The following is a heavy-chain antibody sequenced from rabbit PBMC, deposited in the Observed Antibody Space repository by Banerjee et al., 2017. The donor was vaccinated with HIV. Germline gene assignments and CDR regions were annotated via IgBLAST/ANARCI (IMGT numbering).Heavy chain of an antibody. CDR1: GFSLSNYA. Sequence: QEQLEESGGDLVKPGGTLTLTCTVSGFSLSNYAMSWVRQAPGKGLEWIACIYTGSGNTYYASWAKGRFTISKTSSTTVTLQLNSLTAADTATYFCARGASSRYYPFNLWGQGTLVTVS. V-gene: IGHV1S45*01. CDR3: ARGASSRYYPFNL. J-gene: IGHJ4*01. CDR2: IYTGSGNT. D-gene: IGHD1-1*01.